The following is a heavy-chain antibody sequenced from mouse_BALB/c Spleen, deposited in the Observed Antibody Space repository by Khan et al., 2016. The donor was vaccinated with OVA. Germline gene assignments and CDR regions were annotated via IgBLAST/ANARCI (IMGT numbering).Heavy chain of an antibody. CDR1: GFDFSRYR. Sequence: EVQLVESGGGLVQPGGSLKLSCAASGFDFSRYRMSWVRQAPGKGLEWIGEINPDSSTINYTPSLKDKFIISRDNAKNTLYLQMSKVRSEDTALYYCARPYRYDGRAWFAYWGQGTLVTVSA. CDR3: ARPYRYDGRAWFAY. D-gene: IGHD2-14*01. V-gene: IGHV4-1*02. CDR2: INPDSSTI. J-gene: IGHJ3*01.